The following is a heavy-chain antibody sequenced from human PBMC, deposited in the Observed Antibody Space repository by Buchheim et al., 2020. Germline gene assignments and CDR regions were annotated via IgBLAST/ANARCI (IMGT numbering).Heavy chain of an antibody. Sequence: QVQLVESGGGVVQPGRSLRLSCAASGFTFSSYGMHWVRQAPGKGLEWVAVISYDGSNKYYADSVKGRFTISRDNSKKTLYLQMNSLRAEDTAVYYCAKGAAIPDYWGQGTL. V-gene: IGHV3-30*18. CDR1: GFTFSSYG. D-gene: IGHD2-21*01. CDR2: ISYDGSNK. J-gene: IGHJ4*02. CDR3: AKGAAIPDY.